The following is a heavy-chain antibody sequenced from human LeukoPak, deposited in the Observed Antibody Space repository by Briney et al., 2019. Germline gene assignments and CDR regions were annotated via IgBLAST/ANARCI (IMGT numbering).Heavy chain of an antibody. D-gene: IGHD1-1*01. Sequence: SQTLSLTCAISGDSVSSNSAAWNWIMQSPSRGLEWLGRTYYRSKWYNDYAVSVKSRISINPDTSKNQFSLQLNSVTPEDTAVYYCARGNWNDLDLEYWRQGTLVTVSS. CDR2: TYYRSKWYN. J-gene: IGHJ4*02. CDR3: ARGNWNDLDLEY. CDR1: GDSVSSNSAA. V-gene: IGHV6-1*01.